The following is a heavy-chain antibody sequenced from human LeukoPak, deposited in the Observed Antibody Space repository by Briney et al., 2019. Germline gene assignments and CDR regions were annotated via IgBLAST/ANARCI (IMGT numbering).Heavy chain of an antibody. Sequence: PSETLSLTCTVSGGSISSYYWSWIRQPPGKGLEWIGYIYYSGSTNYNPSLKSRVTIPVDTSKNQFSLKLTSVTAADTAVYYCARERVVAATHYYYYYMDVWGKGSTVTISS. V-gene: IGHV4-59*12. CDR3: ARERVVAATHYYYYYMDV. CDR2: IYYSGST. D-gene: IGHD2-15*01. J-gene: IGHJ6*03. CDR1: GGSISSYY.